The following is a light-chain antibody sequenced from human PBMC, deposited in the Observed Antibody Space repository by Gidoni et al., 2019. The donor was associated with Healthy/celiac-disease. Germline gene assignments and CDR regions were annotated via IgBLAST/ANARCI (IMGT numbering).Light chain of an antibody. J-gene: IGKJ2*01. V-gene: IGKV1-39*01. CDR1: QSISSY. CDR2: AAS. Sequence: DIQMTESPSSLSASVGARVTITCRASQSISSYVNWYQQKPGKAPKLLIYAASSLQSGVPSRFSGSGSGTDFTLTISRLQPEDFATYYCQQSYSTPYTFGQGTKLEIK. CDR3: QQSYSTPYT.